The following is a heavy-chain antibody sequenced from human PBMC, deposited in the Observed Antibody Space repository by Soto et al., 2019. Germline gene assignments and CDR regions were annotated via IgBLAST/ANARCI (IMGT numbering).Heavy chain of an antibody. V-gene: IGHV4-30-4*01. J-gene: IGHJ2*01. Sequence: QVQLQESGPGLVKPSQTLSLTCTVSGGSISSGDYYWSWIRQPPGKGLEWIGYIYYSGSTYYNPSLKSRVTISVDTSKNQFSLKLSSVTAADTAVYYCVRGGGTTVVTGWYFDLWGRGTLVTVSS. CDR3: VRGGGTTVVTGWYFDL. CDR2: IYYSGST. D-gene: IGHD4-17*01. CDR1: GGSISSGDYY.